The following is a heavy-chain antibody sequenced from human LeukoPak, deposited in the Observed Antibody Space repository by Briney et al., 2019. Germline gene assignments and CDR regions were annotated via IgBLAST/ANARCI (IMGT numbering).Heavy chain of an antibody. CDR2: VQISENN. CDR3: ARESVAAGTRWFDY. D-gene: IGHD6-13*01. J-gene: IGHJ4*02. CDR1: GGYISDYY. Sequence: PSESLSLTCTVFGGYISDYYWTWIRQSAGKGLEWIGRVQISENNNYNPSLRSRVTLSLDTSMNQFSLRLTSVTAADTAIYYCARESVAAGTRWFDYWGQGTLVTVSS. V-gene: IGHV4-4*07.